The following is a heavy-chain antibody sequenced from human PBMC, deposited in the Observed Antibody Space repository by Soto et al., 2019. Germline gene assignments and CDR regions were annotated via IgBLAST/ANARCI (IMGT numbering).Heavy chain of an antibody. J-gene: IGHJ5*02. V-gene: IGHV3-30*18. CDR2: ISYDGSNK. CDR1: GFTFSSYG. CDR3: AKDPWGMTIFGNWFDP. D-gene: IGHD3-3*01. Sequence: GGSLRLSCAASGFTFSSYGMHWVRQAPGKGLEWVAVISYDGSNKYYADSVKGRFTISRDNSKNTLYLQMNSLRAEDTAVYYCAKDPWGMTIFGNWFDPWGQGTLVTVSS.